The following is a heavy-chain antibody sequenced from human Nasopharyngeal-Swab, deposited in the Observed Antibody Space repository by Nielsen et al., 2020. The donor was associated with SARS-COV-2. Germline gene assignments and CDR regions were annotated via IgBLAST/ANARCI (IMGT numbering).Heavy chain of an antibody. Sequence: SETLSLTCTVSGGSIRSSSYYWGWIRQPPGKGLEWIGSIYYSGSTYYNPSLKSRVTISVDTSKNQFSLKLSSVTAADTAVYYCARHPFYYGMDVWGQGTTVTVSS. J-gene: IGHJ6*02. V-gene: IGHV4-39*01. CDR2: IYYSGST. CDR3: ARHPFYYGMDV. CDR1: GGSIRSSSYY.